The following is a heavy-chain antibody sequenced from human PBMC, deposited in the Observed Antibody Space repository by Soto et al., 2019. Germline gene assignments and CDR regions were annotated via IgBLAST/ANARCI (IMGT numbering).Heavy chain of an antibody. CDR3: AREVGYYSATRRNLYFDY. Sequence: XGTLSLTGAVSGGSFSGYYWSWVRQPPGKGLEWIGDINHTGGSNYNPSLKSRVMISVDTAKTQFSLNVTSVTAADTAVYYCAREVGYYSATRRNLYFDYWGPGTLVTVSS. CDR2: INHTGGS. D-gene: IGHD2-2*01. CDR1: GGSFSGYY. J-gene: IGHJ4*02. V-gene: IGHV4-34*01.